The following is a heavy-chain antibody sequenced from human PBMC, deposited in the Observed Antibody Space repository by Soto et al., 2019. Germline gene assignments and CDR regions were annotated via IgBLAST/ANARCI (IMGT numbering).Heavy chain of an antibody. CDR1: GGSFSGYY. J-gene: IGHJ4*02. CDR2: INHRGST. Sequence: SETLSLTCAVYGGSFSGYYWSWIRQPPGKGLEWIGEINHRGSTNYNPSLKSRATISVDTSKNQFSLKLSSVPAADTAVYYCARGRVKNGYPYYFDYWGQGTLVTVSS. CDR3: ARGRVKNGYPYYFDY. D-gene: IGHD3-22*01. V-gene: IGHV4-34*01.